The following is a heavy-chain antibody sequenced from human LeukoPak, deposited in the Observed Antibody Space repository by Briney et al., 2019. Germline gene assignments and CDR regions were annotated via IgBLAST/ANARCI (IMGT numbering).Heavy chain of an antibody. Sequence: ASVKVSCKASGYTSTGYYMHWVRQAPGQGLEWMGWINPNSGGTNYAQKFQGRVTMTRDTSISTAYMELSRLRSDDTAVYYCARDVLSDTAMVPLGYWGQGTLVTVSS. D-gene: IGHD5-18*01. CDR3: ARDVLSDTAMVPLGY. V-gene: IGHV1-2*02. J-gene: IGHJ4*02. CDR1: GYTSTGYY. CDR2: INPNSGGT.